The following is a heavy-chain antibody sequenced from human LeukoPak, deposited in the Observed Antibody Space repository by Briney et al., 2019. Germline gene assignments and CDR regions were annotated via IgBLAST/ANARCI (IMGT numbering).Heavy chain of an antibody. J-gene: IGHJ4*02. Sequence: PGGSLRLSCAASGFTFSNAWMSWVRQAPGKGLEWVGRIKSKTDGGTTDYAAPVKGRFTISRDDSKNTLYLQMNSLKTEDTAVYYCIISLMTTVTRGVDYWGQGTLVTVSS. CDR1: GFTFSNAW. V-gene: IGHV3-15*01. D-gene: IGHD4-17*01. CDR2: IKSKTDGGTT. CDR3: IISLMTTVTRGVDY.